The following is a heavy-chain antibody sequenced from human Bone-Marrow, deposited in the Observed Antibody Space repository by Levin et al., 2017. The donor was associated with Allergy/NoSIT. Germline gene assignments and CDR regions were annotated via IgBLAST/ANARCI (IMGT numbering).Heavy chain of an antibody. V-gene: IGHV3-64D*06. CDR1: GFTLSSNV. CDR3: VQQRGGVVY. CDR2: ISSNGGST. J-gene: IGHJ4*02. Sequence: GGSLRLSCSASGFTLSSNVVHWVRQTPGKGPEYVSGISSNGGSTYYGDSVKGRFTISRDNSKNTLYLQMSSLRGEDTAVYYCVQQRGGVVYWGQGTLVTVSS. D-gene: IGHD3-3*01.